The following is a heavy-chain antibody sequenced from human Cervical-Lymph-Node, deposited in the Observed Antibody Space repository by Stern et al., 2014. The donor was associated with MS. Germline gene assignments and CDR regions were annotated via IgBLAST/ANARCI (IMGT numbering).Heavy chain of an antibody. D-gene: IGHD2-2*01. J-gene: IGHJ5*02. CDR2: VSFEGSRK. CDR3: ARSSLAIVPAAVDRPDT. Sequence: VPLVESGGGVVQPGGSLRLSCKASGFTFSKFAMHWVRQAPGKGLQWVAAVSFEGSRKDYTESVKGRFAISRDNRNNILYLQMDGLRPEDTALYFCARSSLAIVPAAVDRPDTWGQGMLVTVSS. CDR1: GFTFSKFA. V-gene: IGHV3-30*09.